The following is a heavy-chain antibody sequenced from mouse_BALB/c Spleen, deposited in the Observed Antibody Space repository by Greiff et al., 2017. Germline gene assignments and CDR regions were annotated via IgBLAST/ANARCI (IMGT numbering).Heavy chain of an antibody. D-gene: IGHD2-4*01. CDR1: GYSFTGYY. Sequence: EVQLQQSGPELVKPGASVKISCKASGYSFTGYYMHWVKQSHVKSLEWIGRINPYNGATSYNQNFKDKASLTVDKSSSTAYMELHSLTSEDSAVYYCASDYDGDFDYWGQGTTLTVSS. J-gene: IGHJ2*01. CDR3: ASDYDGDFDY. CDR2: INPYNGAT. V-gene: IGHV1-26*01.